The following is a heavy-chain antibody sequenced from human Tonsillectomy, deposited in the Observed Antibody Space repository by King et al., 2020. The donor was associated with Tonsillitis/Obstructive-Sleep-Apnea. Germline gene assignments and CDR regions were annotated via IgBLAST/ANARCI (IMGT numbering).Heavy chain of an antibody. Sequence: HVQLVQSGAEVKKPGASVKVSCKASGYSFTSYYMHWVRQAPGQGLEWMGIINPTGGSAQRFQGRLTMTRDTSTSTVYMEMSSLRSEDTAVYYCARDLRRVEAYYDFRDGFDIWGQGTMVTVSS. CDR2: INPTGG. V-gene: IGHV1-46*01. CDR3: ARDLRRVEAYYDFRDGFDI. D-gene: IGHD3-3*01. J-gene: IGHJ3*02. CDR1: GYSFTSYY.